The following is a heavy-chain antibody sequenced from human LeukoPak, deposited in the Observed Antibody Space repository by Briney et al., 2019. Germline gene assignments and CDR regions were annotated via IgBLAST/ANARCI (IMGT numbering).Heavy chain of an antibody. CDR3: ARDKRGMVRGSLFYYYYMDV. CDR2: IYYSGST. V-gene: IGHV4-59*01. J-gene: IGHJ6*03. D-gene: IGHD3-10*01. CDR1: GGSISSYY. Sequence: PSETLSLTCTVSGGSISSYYWSWIRQPPGKGLEWIGYIYYSGSTNYNPPLKSRVTISVDTSKNQFSLKLSSVTAADTAVYYCARDKRGMVRGSLFYYYYMDVWGKGTTVTVSS.